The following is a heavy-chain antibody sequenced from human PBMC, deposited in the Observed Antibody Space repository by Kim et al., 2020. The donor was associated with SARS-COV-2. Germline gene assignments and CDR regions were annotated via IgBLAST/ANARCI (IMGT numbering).Heavy chain of an antibody. Sequence: SETLSLICSVSGDSLSTYYWNWIRQPAGKGLEWIGRIYSSGSPYYNRALRSRVTMSVDTSKNQFSLRLTSVTAADTAVYFCVRGNKGYNFDYWGQGLLVTVSS. D-gene: IGHD5-18*01. J-gene: IGHJ4*02. CDR3: VRGNKGYNFDY. CDR1: GDSLSTYY. V-gene: IGHV4-4*07. CDR2: IYSSGSP.